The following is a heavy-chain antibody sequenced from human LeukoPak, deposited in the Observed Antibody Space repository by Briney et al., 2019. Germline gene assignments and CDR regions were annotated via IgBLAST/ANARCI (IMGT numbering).Heavy chain of an antibody. V-gene: IGHV5-51*01. J-gene: IGHJ4*02. CDR1: GYSFTSYW. Sequence: GESLKISCKGSGYSFTSYWIGWVRQMPGKGLEWMGIIYPGDSDTRYSPSFQGQVTISADKSISTAYLQWSSLKASDTAMYYCARHTPLHSSSWYRVADYWGQGTLVTVSS. CDR3: ARHTPLHSSSWYRVADY. CDR2: IYPGDSDT. D-gene: IGHD6-13*01.